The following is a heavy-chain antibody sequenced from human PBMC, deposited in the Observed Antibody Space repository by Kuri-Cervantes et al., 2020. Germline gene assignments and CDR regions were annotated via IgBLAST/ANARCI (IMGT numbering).Heavy chain of an antibody. Sequence: GESLKISCAASGFTFSSYAMSWVRQAPGKGLEWVSAISGSGGSTYYADSVKGRFTISRDNSKNTLYLQMNSLRAEDTAVYYCARAGPELLLYYFDYWGQGTLVTVSS. D-gene: IGHD3-10*01. V-gene: IGHV3-23*01. CDR1: GFTFSSYA. CDR3: ARAGPELLLYYFDY. J-gene: IGHJ4*02. CDR2: ISGSGGST.